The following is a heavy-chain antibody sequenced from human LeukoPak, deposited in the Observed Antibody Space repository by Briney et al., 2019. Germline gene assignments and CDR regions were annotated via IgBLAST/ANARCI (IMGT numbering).Heavy chain of an antibody. CDR2: IKQDGSEK. J-gene: IGHJ3*02. CDR3: AKMVFDIGAFDI. Sequence: GGSLRLSCAASEFTFSSYWMTWVRQAPGKGLEWVADIKQDGSEKYYVDSVKGRFTISRQNAKNSLFLQMNSLRAEDTAVYYCAKMVFDIGAFDIWGQGTMVTVSS. V-gene: IGHV3-7*01. D-gene: IGHD2-8*01. CDR1: EFTFSSYW.